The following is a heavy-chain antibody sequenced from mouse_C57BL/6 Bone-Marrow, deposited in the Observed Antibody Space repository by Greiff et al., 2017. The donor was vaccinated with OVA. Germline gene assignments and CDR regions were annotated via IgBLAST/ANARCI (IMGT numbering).Heavy chain of an antibody. V-gene: IGHV1-76*01. D-gene: IGHD1-1*01. CDR3: ARPLTTDYAMDY. J-gene: IGHJ4*01. CDR1: CYTFTDYY. Sequence: QVQLKQSGAELLRPGASVKLSCQASCYTFTDYYINWVKQRPGQGLEWIARIYPGSGNTYYNEKFKGKATLTAEKSSSTAYMQLSSLTSEDSAVYFCARPLTTDYAMDYWGQGTSVTVSS. CDR2: IYPGSGNT.